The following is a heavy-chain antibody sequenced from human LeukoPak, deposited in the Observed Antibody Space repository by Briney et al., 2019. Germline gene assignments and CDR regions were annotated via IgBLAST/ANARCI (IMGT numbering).Heavy chain of an antibody. D-gene: IGHD2-15*01. CDR3: ARAPVTSCRGAFCYPFDY. Sequence: GGSLRLSCAASGFTFSSYAMSWVRQAPGKGLEWVAATSSSDPGTYHADSVRGRFTISRDNSKNTLYLQMNRLRVEDAAVYYCARAPVTSCRGAFCYPFDYWGQGTLVTVSS. V-gene: IGHV3-23*01. CDR1: GFTFSSYA. CDR2: TSSSDPGT. J-gene: IGHJ4*02.